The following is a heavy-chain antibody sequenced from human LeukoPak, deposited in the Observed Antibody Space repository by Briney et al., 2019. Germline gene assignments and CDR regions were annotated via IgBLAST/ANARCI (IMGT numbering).Heavy chain of an antibody. D-gene: IGHD4-11*01. J-gene: IGHJ4*02. CDR2: VYYRGNT. V-gene: IGHV4-39*01. Sequence: SETLSPTCTVSGGSINSSSYYWGWIRQPPGKGLESIGSVYYRGNTYYNPSLKSRVTISVDTSKNHFSLRLSSVTAADTAVYYCARHLTTVTTGFDYWGQGTLVTVSS. CDR1: GGSINSSSYY. CDR3: ARHLTTVTTGFDY.